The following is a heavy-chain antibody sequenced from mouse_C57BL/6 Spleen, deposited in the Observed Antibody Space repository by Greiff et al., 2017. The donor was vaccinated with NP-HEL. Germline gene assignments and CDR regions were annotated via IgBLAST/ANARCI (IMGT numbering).Heavy chain of an antibody. D-gene: IGHD1-1*01. Sequence: EVQLQQSGAELVRPGASVKLSCTASGFNIKDDYMHWVKQRPEQGLEWIGWIDPENGDTEYASKFQGKATITADTSSNKAYLQLSSLTSEDTAVYYCTTCHYYGSSSFAYWGQGTLVTVSA. CDR2: IDPENGDT. J-gene: IGHJ3*01. CDR3: TTCHYYGSSSFAY. CDR1: GFNIKDDY. V-gene: IGHV14-4*01.